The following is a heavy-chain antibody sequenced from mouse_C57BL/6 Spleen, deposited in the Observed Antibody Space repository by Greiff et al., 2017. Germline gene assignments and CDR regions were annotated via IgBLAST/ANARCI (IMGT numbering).Heavy chain of an antibody. J-gene: IGHJ3*01. V-gene: IGHV5-4*01. D-gene: IGHD4-1*01. CDR1: GFTFSSYA. CDR3: ARSNWDKGAWFAY. Sequence: EVQLQESGGGLVKPGGSLKLSCAASGFTFSSYAMSWVRQTPEKRLEWVATISDGGSYTYYPDNVKGRFTISSDNAKNNLYLQMSHLKSEDTAMYYCARSNWDKGAWFAYWGQGTLVTVSA. CDR2: ISDGGSYT.